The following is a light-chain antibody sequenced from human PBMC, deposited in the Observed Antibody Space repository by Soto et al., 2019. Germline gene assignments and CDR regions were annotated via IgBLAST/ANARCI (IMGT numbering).Light chain of an antibody. CDR2: GAS. J-gene: IGKJ1*01. CDR3: QQYGRSPTT. Sequence: EIVLTQSPGTLSLSPGERATLSCRASQSVSSHLAWYQQRPGQAPRFLIYGASSRATGIPDRFSGSGSGTDFTLTISRLEPEDFAVYYCQQYGRSPTTFGQGTKVDIK. CDR1: QSVSSH. V-gene: IGKV3-20*01.